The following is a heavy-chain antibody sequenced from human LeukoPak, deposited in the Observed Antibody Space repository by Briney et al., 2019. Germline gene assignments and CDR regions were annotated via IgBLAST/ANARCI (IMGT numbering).Heavy chain of an antibody. Sequence: SVKVSCKASGYTFTDYYVHWVRQAPGQGLEWMGRIIPILGIANYAQKFQGRVTITADKSTSTAYMELSSLRSEDTAVYYCARDPDCSGGSCQDYWGQGTLVTVSS. CDR2: IIPILGIA. J-gene: IGHJ4*02. CDR3: ARDPDCSGGSCQDY. D-gene: IGHD2-15*01. CDR1: GYTFTDYY. V-gene: IGHV1-69*04.